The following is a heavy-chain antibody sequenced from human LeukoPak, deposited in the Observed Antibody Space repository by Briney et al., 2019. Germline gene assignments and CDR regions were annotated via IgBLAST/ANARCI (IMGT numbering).Heavy chain of an antibody. Sequence: PSETLSLTCTVSGDSISSSSYYWGWIRQPPGKGLEWIGSIYYSGSTYYNPSLKSRVSISVDSSKNQFSLKLSSVTAADTAVYYCARVYDCSSTSCYYYFDYWGQGTLVTVSS. D-gene: IGHD2-2*01. CDR2: IYYSGST. CDR3: ARVYDCSSTSCYYYFDY. J-gene: IGHJ4*02. V-gene: IGHV4-39*01. CDR1: GDSISSSSYY.